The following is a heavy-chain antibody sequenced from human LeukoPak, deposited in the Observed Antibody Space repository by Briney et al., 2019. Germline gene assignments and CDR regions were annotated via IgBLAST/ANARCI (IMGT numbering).Heavy chain of an antibody. Sequence: GGSLRLSCAASGFTFSSYEMNWVRQAPGKGLEWVSYISSSGSTIYYADSVKGRFAISRDNAKNSLYLQMNSQRAEDTAVYYCARDPYAVTTLPRWFDPWGQGTLVTVSS. V-gene: IGHV3-48*03. CDR1: GFTFSSYE. D-gene: IGHD4-17*01. CDR2: ISSSGSTI. J-gene: IGHJ5*02. CDR3: ARDPYAVTTLPRWFDP.